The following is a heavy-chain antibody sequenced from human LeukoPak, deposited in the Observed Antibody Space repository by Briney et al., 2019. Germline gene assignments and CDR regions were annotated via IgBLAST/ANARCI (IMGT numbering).Heavy chain of an antibody. CDR1: GYTFTSYG. J-gene: IGHJ4*02. Sequence: ASVKVSCKASGYTFTSYGISWVRQAPGQGLEWIGWISAYNGNTNYAQKLQGRVTMTTDTSTSTAYMELRSLRSDDTAVYYCASAGDYYDSSGYYYYFDYWGQGTLVTVSS. V-gene: IGHV1-18*01. D-gene: IGHD3-22*01. CDR3: ASAGDYYDSSGYYYYFDY. CDR2: ISAYNGNT.